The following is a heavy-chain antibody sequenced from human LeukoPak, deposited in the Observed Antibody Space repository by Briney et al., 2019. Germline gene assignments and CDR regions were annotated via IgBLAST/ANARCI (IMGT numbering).Heavy chain of an antibody. CDR2: VYQTGHN. D-gene: IGHD3-16*01. J-gene: IGHJ4*02. CDR3: ARHRFGHLFDS. CDR1: GDSISGSY. V-gene: IGHV4-59*01. Sequence: SETLSLTCTVSGDSISGSYWSRIRQPPGKGLEWIGYVYQTGHNHNNPSLKSRVTISLDTSTNQVSLKLSSVTAADTAVYYCARHRFGHLFDSWGQGTLVTVSS.